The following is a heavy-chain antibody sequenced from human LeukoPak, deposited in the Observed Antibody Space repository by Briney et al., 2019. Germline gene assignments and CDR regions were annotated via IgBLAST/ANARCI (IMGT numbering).Heavy chain of an antibody. CDR3: ARALLGDYRYYYYYMDV. J-gene: IGHJ6*03. Sequence: SETLSLTCTVSGYSISSGYYWGWTRQPPGKGLEWIGIIYHSGSTYYNPSLKSRVTISVDTSKNQFSLKLSSVTAADTAVYYCARALLGDYRYYYYYMDVWGKGTTVTVSS. D-gene: IGHD4-17*01. CDR2: IYHSGST. V-gene: IGHV4-38-2*02. CDR1: GYSISSGYY.